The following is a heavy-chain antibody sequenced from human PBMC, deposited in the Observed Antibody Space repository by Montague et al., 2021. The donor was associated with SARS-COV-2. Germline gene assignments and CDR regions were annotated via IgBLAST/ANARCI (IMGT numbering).Heavy chain of an antibody. V-gene: IGHV4-39*02. D-gene: IGHD3-22*01. Sequence: SETLSLTCTVSGGSITNNIDYWAWIRQPPGKGLEWIGSIYYTGNTYYNPSLESRVTISVVTSKNHFTLKLSSVTAAETAVYYCARLKRYFDSSGSPSAFDFWGQGTMVTVSS. CDR3: ARLKRYFDSSGSPSAFDF. CDR1: GGSITNNIDY. J-gene: IGHJ3*01. CDR2: IYYTGNT.